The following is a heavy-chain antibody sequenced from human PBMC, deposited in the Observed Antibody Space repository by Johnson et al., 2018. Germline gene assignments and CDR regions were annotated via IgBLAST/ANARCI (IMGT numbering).Heavy chain of an antibody. D-gene: IGHD5-18*01. CDR3: AKDWRGYSYGYNYHYYTDV. Sequence: VQLVESGGGVVQPGRSLRLSCAASGFTFSKYGMHWVRQAPGKGLECVAVISNDGNNKYYGDSVKGRFTISRDNSKNTLFLQMNSLRSEDTAVYFCAKDWRGYSYGYNYHYYTDVWGKGTTVTVSS. J-gene: IGHJ6*03. V-gene: IGHV3-30*18. CDR1: GFTFSKYG. CDR2: ISNDGNNK.